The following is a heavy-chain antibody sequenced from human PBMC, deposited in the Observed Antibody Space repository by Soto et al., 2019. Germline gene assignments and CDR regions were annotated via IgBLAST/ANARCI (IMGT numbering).Heavy chain of an antibody. Sequence: QVQLVESGGGGVKPGRSLRLSCEASGFTLSSYAMHWVRQAPGKGLEWVAVISYDGSNKYYADSVKGRFTISRDNSKNTLYLQMNSLRAEDTAVYYCASNEQQLVGGYYYYGMDVWGQGTTVTVSS. V-gene: IGHV3-30-3*01. J-gene: IGHJ6*02. CDR2: ISYDGSNK. D-gene: IGHD6-13*01. CDR3: ASNEQQLVGGYYYYGMDV. CDR1: GFTLSSYA.